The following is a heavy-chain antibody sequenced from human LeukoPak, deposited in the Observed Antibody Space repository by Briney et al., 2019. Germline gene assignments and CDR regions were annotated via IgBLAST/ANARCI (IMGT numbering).Heavy chain of an antibody. CDR3: ARWGYGSGSYPNGGFDP. Sequence: GASVKVSCKASGYTFTSYVMNWVRQAPGQGLEWMGWINTNTGNPTYARGFTGRLVFSLDTSVSTAYLQISSLKAEDTAMYYCARWGYGSGSYPNGGFDPWGQGTLVTVSS. V-gene: IGHV7-4-1*02. CDR2: INTNTGNP. J-gene: IGHJ5*02. CDR1: GYTFTSYV. D-gene: IGHD3-10*01.